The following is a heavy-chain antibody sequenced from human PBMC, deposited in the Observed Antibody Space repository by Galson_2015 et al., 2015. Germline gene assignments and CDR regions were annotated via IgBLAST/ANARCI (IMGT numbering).Heavy chain of an antibody. CDR2: ISSSGSTI. CDR1: GFTFSDYY. Sequence: SLRLSCAASGFTFSDYYMSWIRQAPGKGLEWVSYISSSGSTIYYADSVKGRFTISRDNAKNSLYLQMNSLRAEDTAVYYCARDHLLNGPSKWELSVYYYGMDVWGQGTTVTVSS. J-gene: IGHJ6*02. V-gene: IGHV3-11*01. CDR3: ARDHLLNGPSKWELSVYYYGMDV. D-gene: IGHD1-26*01.